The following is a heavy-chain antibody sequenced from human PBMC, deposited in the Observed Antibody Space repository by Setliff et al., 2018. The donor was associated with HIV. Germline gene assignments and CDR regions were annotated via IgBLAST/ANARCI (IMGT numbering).Heavy chain of an antibody. Sequence: ASVKVSCKASGFPFSNYAIHWVRQAPGQRLEWMGWINVDSGNTKYLQDLRGRVTITSDTSATTAYMEVSNLRSEDMAVYYCARERDSNGYQFDYWGQGTLVTVSS. CDR1: GFPFSNYA. V-gene: IGHV1-3*03. CDR3: ARERDSNGYQFDY. J-gene: IGHJ4*02. CDR2: INVDSGNT. D-gene: IGHD3-22*01.